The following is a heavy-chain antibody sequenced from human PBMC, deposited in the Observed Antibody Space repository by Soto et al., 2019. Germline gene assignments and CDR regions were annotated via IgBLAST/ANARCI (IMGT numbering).Heavy chain of an antibody. V-gene: IGHV3-30*18. D-gene: IGHD5-12*01. Sequence: PGGSLRLSCAASGFTFSSYGMHWVRQAPGKGLEWVAVISYDGSNTFYADSVKGRFTVSRDNSRNTLYLQMHSLRAEDTAVYYCAKGRDGYIPQLSRDFDYWGQGTLVTVSS. CDR1: GFTFSSYG. CDR3: AKGRDGYIPQLSRDFDY. J-gene: IGHJ4*02. CDR2: ISYDGSNT.